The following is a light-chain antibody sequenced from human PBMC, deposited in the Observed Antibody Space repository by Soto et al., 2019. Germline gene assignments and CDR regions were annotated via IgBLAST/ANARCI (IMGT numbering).Light chain of an antibody. V-gene: IGKV1-39*01. J-gene: IGKJ5*01. CDR1: QNVFTY. Sequence: DIQMTQSPASLSASVGDSVTITCRASQNVFTYLNWYQHKPGKAPELLIYAASSLQSGGPSRFSGSGSGTDFTLTVSNLHPEDFATYYCQQSYNTPITLGHGTRLENK. CDR3: QQSYNTPIT. CDR2: AAS.